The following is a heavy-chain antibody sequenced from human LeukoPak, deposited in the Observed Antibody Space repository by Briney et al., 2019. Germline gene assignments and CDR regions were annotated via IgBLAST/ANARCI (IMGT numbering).Heavy chain of an antibody. CDR1: GGTFTSYG. CDR2: IIPIFGTA. D-gene: IGHD3-10*01. J-gene: IGHJ5*02. Sequence: ASVKVSCKASGGTFTSYGFSWVRQAPGQGLEWMGGIIPIFGTANYAQKFQGRVTITADESTNTSYMELSSLRSEDTAVYYCARDNSLAITMLRGITNNWCDPWGQGTLVTVSS. V-gene: IGHV1-69*13. CDR3: ARDNSLAITMLRGITNNWCDP.